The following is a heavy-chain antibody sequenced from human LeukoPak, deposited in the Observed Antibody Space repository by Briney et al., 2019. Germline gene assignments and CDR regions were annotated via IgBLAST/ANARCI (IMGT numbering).Heavy chain of an antibody. CDR2: INPNGGRT. V-gene: IGHV1-46*01. J-gene: IGHJ4*02. CDR3: ARGMATSSSWSPAPGY. D-gene: IGHD6-13*01. CDR1: ENTFTNYY. Sequence: GASVKVSCKASENTFTNYYMHWVRQAPGQGLEWLGLINPNGGRTAYAQNFQGRVTMTRDTSTTTLYLELSSLRSDDTAVYYCARGMATSSSWSPAPGYWGQGTLVTVSS.